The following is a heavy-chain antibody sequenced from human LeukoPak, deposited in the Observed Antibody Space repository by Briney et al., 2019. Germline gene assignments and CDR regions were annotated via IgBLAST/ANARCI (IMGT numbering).Heavy chain of an antibody. V-gene: IGHV4-34*01. Sequence: SETLSLTCAVYGGSFRGYYWSWIRQPPGKGLEWIGEINQSGSTNYNPSLKSRVTISVDTSKNQFSLKLSSVTDADTAVYYCARGYCSGGSCYGLNWFDPWGQGTLVTVSS. D-gene: IGHD2-15*01. J-gene: IGHJ5*02. CDR2: INQSGST. CDR1: GGSFRGYY. CDR3: ARGYCSGGSCYGLNWFDP.